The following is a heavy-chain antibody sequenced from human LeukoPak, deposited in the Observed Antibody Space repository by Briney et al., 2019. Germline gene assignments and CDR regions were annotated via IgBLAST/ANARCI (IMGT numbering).Heavy chain of an antibody. V-gene: IGHV3-7*01. CDR2: IKQDGSEK. CDR3: ARETYSSGYYSDY. D-gene: IGHD3-22*01. J-gene: IGHJ4*02. CDR1: GFTFSSYW. Sequence: GGSLRLSCAASGFTFSSYWMSWVRQAPGKGLEWVANIKQDGSEKYYVDSVKGRFTISRDNAKSSLYLQMNSLRAEDTAVYYCARETYSSGYYSDYWGQGTLVTVSS.